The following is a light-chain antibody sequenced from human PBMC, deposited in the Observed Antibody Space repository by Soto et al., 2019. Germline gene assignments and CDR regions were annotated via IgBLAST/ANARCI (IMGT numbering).Light chain of an antibody. Sequence: QAVVTQPPSVSGAPGQRVTIPCTGSSSNIGAHFDVHWYQQLPGTAPKLLIFGTTNRPSGVPDRFSGSKSGTSASLTITGLQPEDGADYYCQSYDNSLSGSLFGGGTKLTVL. J-gene: IGLJ2*01. CDR1: SSNIGAHFD. V-gene: IGLV1-40*01. CDR3: QSYDNSLSGSL. CDR2: GTT.